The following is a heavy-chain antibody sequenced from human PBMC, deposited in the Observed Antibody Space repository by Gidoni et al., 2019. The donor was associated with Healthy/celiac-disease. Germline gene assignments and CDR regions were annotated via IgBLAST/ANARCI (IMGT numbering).Heavy chain of an antibody. Sequence: QVQLQQWGAGLLKPSETLSLTCAVYGGSFSGYYWSWIRQPPGKGLEWIGEIKHSGSPNYNPSLKSRVTISVDTSKNQFSLKLSSVTAADTAVYYCARGSPFIVVVPAATPVAFDIWGQGTMVTVSS. V-gene: IGHV4-34*01. D-gene: IGHD2-2*02. J-gene: IGHJ3*02. CDR2: IKHSGSP. CDR1: GGSFSGYY. CDR3: ARGSPFIVVVPAATPVAFDI.